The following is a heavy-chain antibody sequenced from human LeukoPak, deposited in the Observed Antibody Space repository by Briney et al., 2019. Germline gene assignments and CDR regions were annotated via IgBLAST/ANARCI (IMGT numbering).Heavy chain of an antibody. CDR2: IKSKTDGGTT. D-gene: IGHD3-22*01. CDR1: GSTFSKAW. J-gene: IGHJ4*02. CDR3: TTEISTWYDSSGHGDY. V-gene: IGHV3-15*01. Sequence: GGSLRLSCAASGSTFSKAWMSWVRQAPGKGLEWVGRIKSKTDGGTTDYAAPVKGRFIISRDNSKNTLYLQMNSLKTEDTAVYYCTTEISTWYDSSGHGDYWGQGTLVTVSS.